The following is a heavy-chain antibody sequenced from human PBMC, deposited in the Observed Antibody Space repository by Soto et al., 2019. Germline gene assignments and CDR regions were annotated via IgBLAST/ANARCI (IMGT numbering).Heavy chain of an antibody. CDR3: AKEEADIVVVVAATPSYYYYGMDV. V-gene: IGHV3-23*01. J-gene: IGHJ6*02. CDR1: GFTFSSYA. CDR2: ISGSGGST. Sequence: GGSLRLSCAASGFTFSSYAMSWVRQAPGKGLEWVSAISGSGGSTYYADSVKGRFTISRDNSKNTLYLQMNSLRAEDTAVYYCAKEEADIVVVVAATPSYYYYGMDVWGQGTTVTVSS. D-gene: IGHD2-15*01.